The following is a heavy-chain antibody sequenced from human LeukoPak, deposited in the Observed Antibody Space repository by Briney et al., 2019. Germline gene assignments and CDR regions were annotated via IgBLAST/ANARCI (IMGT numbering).Heavy chain of an antibody. CDR1: GGSISSSSYY. CDR2: IYYSGST. J-gene: IGHJ5*02. V-gene: IGHV4-39*07. CDR3: ARVELIATWFDP. Sequence: SETLSLTCTVSGGSISSSSYYWGWISPPPGKGMEWIGSIYYSGSTYYNPSLKSRVTISIDSSKNQFSLKLSAVTAADTAVYYCARVELIATWFDPWGQGTLVTVSS. D-gene: IGHD1-7*01.